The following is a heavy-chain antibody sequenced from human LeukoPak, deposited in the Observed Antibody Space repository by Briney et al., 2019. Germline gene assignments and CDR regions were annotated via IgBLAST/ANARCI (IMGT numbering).Heavy chain of an antibody. V-gene: IGHV3-33*06. CDR3: AKDSSSYYFDY. CDR2: IWYDGSKK. J-gene: IGHJ4*02. Sequence: GGSLRLSCAASGFTFSSYSMNWVRQAPGKGLEWVAVIWYDGSKKYYADSVKGRFTISRDNSKNTVYLQMNSLRAEDTAVYYCAKDSSSYYFDYWGQGTLVTVSS. CDR1: GFTFSSYS.